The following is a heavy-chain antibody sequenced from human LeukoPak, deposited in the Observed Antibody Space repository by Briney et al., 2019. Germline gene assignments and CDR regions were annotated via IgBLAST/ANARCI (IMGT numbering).Heavy chain of an antibody. J-gene: IGHJ4*02. D-gene: IGHD6-25*01. V-gene: IGHV3-21*01. Sequence: PWGSLRPSCAAFGFPFSCFSIKGVRPAPGKGLAWVSSISSSSSYIYYADSVKGRFTISRDNAKNSLYLQMNSLRAEDTAVYYCARGSPPAGFDYWGQGTLVTVSS. CDR2: ISSSSSYI. CDR1: GFPFSCFS. CDR3: ARGSPPAGFDY.